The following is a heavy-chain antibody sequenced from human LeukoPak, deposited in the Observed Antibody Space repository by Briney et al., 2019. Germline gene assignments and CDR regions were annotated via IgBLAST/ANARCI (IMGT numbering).Heavy chain of an antibody. CDR1: GGSISSYY. J-gene: IGHJ3*02. D-gene: IGHD3-22*01. CDR3: ARRVVITADAFDI. V-gene: IGHV4-59*01. Sequence: PSETLSLTCTVSGGSISSYYWSWIRQPPGKGLEWIGYIYYSGSTNYNPSLKSRVTISVDKSKNQFSLKLSSVTAADTAVYYCARRVVITADAFDIWGQGTMVTVSS. CDR2: IYYSGST.